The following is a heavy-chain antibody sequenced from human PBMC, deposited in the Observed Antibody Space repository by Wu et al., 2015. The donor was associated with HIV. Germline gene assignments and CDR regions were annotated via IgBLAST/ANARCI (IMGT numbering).Heavy chain of an antibody. Sequence: QVQLVQSGAEVKKPGSSVKVSCKASGGTFSSYAISWVRQAPGQGLEWMGGIIPIFGTANYAQKFQGRVTITTDESTSTAYMELSSLRSEDTAVYYCARDDAYYDSSGYLGSAFDIWGQGTMVTVSS. CDR2: IIPIFGTA. D-gene: IGHD3-22*01. J-gene: IGHJ3*02. CDR1: GGTFSSYA. V-gene: IGHV1-69*05. CDR3: ARDDAYYDSSGYLGSAFDI.